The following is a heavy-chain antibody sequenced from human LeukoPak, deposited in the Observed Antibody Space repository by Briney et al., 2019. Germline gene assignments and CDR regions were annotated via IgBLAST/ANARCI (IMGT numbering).Heavy chain of an antibody. V-gene: IGHV1-2*02. CDR2: INPNSGGT. CDR3: ARSLKRWLSLYYFDY. D-gene: IGHD5-24*01. CDR1: GYTFTGYY. Sequence: ASVKVSCTASGYTFTGYYMHWVRQAPGQGLEWMGWINPNSGGTNYAQKFQGRVTMTRDTSISTAYMELSRLRSDDTAVYYCARSLKRWLSLYYFDYWGQGTLVTVSS. J-gene: IGHJ4*02.